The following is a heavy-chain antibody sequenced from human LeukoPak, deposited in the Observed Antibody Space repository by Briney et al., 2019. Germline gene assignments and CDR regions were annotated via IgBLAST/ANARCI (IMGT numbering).Heavy chain of an antibody. J-gene: IGHJ5*02. CDR1: GGSFSGYY. D-gene: IGHD3-16*01. Sequence: SETLSLTCAVYGGSFSGYYWSWIRQPPGKGLEWIGEINYSGSTNYNPSLKSRVTISVDTSKNQFSLKLSSVTAADTAVYYCARGWVSYDYVWGSSRPLPWFDPWGQGTLVTVSS. CDR3: ARGWVSYDYVWGSSRPLPWFDP. CDR2: INYSGST. V-gene: IGHV4-34*01.